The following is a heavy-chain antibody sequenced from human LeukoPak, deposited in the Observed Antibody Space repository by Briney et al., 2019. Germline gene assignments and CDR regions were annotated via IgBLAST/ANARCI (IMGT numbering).Heavy chain of an antibody. CDR1: GFTFSSYG. Sequence: PGRSLRLSCIASGFTFSSYGMHWVRQAPGKGLELVAVISNDGSNKFYADSGKGRINISRDNPKNKLYLKMNSLRVEVTAVYYCAKDRGSGYLEYWGQGTLVTVSS. CDR3: AKDRGSGYLEY. J-gene: IGHJ4*02. CDR2: ISNDGSNK. V-gene: IGHV3-30*18. D-gene: IGHD6-19*01.